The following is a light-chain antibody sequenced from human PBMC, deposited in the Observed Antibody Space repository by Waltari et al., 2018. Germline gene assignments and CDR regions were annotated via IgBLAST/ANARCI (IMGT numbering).Light chain of an antibody. CDR1: QSVSSN. Sequence: ELVMTQSPATLSVSPGERATPSCRASQSVSSNLAWYQQKPRQAPRLLIYGASTRATGIPARFSGSGSGTEFTLTISSLQSEDFAVYYCQQYNNWPGTFGQGTKVEIK. CDR2: GAS. CDR3: QQYNNWPGT. V-gene: IGKV3-15*01. J-gene: IGKJ1*01.